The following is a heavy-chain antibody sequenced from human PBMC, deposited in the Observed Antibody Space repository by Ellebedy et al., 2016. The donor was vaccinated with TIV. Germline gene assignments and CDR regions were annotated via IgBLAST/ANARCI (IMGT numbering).Heavy chain of an antibody. CDR2: INAYNGNT. CDR1: GYTFNSYG. J-gene: IGHJ5*02. V-gene: IGHV1-18*01. CDR3: ARTPSLYSSGWYDWFDP. D-gene: IGHD6-19*01. Sequence: ASVKVSCXASGYTFNSYGISWVRQAPGQGLEWMGWINAYNGNTNYVQKLQGRVTMTTDTSTSTAYMELRSLRSDDTAVYYCARTPSLYSSGWYDWFDPWGQGTLVTVSS.